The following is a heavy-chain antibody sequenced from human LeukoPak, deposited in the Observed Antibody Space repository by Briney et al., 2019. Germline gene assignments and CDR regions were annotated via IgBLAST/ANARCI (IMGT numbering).Heavy chain of an antibody. CDR1: GGSISSYY. CDR2: IYYSGST. Sequence: SETLSLTCTVSGGSISSYYWSGIRQPPGKGLEWIGYIYYSGSTNYNPSLKSRVTISVDTSKNQFSLKLRSVTAADTAVYYCARHVISSAAVAGLFDYWGQGTLVTVSS. CDR3: ARHVISSAAVAGLFDY. J-gene: IGHJ4*02. D-gene: IGHD6-19*01. V-gene: IGHV4-59*08.